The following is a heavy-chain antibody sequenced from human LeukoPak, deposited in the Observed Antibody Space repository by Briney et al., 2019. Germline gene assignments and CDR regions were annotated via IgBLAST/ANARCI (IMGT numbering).Heavy chain of an antibody. D-gene: IGHD7-27*01. J-gene: IGHJ6*03. CDR3: ARGPPLGYYYYYMDV. V-gene: IGHV1-69*05. CDR2: IIPIFGTA. Sequence: SVKVSCKASGGTFSSYAISWVRQAPGQGLEWMGGIIPIFGTANYAQKFQGRVTITTDESTSTAYMELSSLRSEDTAVYYCARGPPLGYYYYYMDVWGKGTTVTVSS. CDR1: GGTFSSYA.